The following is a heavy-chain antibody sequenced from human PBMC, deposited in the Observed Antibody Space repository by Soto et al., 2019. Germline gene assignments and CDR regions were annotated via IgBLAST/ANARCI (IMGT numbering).Heavy chain of an antibody. CDR2: INAGGGGT. D-gene: IGHD6-13*01. CDR3: AREKGAAGTFDY. V-gene: IGHV1-3*01. J-gene: IGHJ4*02. CDR1: GYSFTRYA. Sequence: QVQLVQSGAEVKEPGASLKISCKGSGYSFTRYAIHWVCQAPGQSLEWMGWINAGGGGTKYSQKLQGRLTITRDTSATTVYLDLSSLRSEDTAVYYCAREKGAAGTFDYWGQGTLVTVSS.